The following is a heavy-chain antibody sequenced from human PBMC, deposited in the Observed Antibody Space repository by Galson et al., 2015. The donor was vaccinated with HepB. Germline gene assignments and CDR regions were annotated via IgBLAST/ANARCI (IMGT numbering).Heavy chain of an antibody. V-gene: IGHV1-18*01. Sequence: SVKVSCKASGYTFTSYGISWVRQAPGQGLEWMGWISAYNGNTNYAQKLQGRVTMTTDTSTSTAYVELRSLRSDDTAVYYCARDGPFSSGYYYFDYWGQGTLVTVSS. CDR3: ARDGPFSSGYYYFDY. J-gene: IGHJ4*02. CDR1: GYTFTSYG. D-gene: IGHD3-22*01. CDR2: ISAYNGNT.